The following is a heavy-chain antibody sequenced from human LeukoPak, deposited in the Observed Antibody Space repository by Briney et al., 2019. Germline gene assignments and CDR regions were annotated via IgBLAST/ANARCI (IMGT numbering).Heavy chain of an antibody. D-gene: IGHD3-16*01. CDR1: GGSISSYY. V-gene: IGHV4-59*12. CDR3: ARRLSLVDY. J-gene: IGHJ4*02. CDR2: IYYSGST. Sequence: SETLSLTCTVSGGSISSYYWSWIRQPPGKGLEWIGYIYYSGSTNYNPSLKSRVTISVDTSKNQFSLKLSSVTAADTAVYYCARRLSLVDYWGQGTLVTVSS.